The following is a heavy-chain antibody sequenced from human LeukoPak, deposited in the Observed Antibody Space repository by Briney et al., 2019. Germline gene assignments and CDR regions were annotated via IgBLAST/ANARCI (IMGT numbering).Heavy chain of an antibody. Sequence: GGSLRLSCVATGFTFSNYWMTWVRQAPGKGLEWVANIKQDGSEKYYVDSVRGRFAISRDNAKNSIYLQINSLRAEDTAVYYCAIDLRYNYGYYWGQGTLVTVSS. V-gene: IGHV3-7*03. CDR1: GFTFSNYW. J-gene: IGHJ4*02. CDR3: AIDLRYNYGYY. CDR2: IKQDGSEK. D-gene: IGHD5-18*01.